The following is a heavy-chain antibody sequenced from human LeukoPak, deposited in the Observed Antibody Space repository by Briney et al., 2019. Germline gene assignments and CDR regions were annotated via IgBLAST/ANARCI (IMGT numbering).Heavy chain of an antibody. CDR3: ARGRLTYYYGSGSLFDY. CDR1: VAPSVVTT. CDR2: IYYSGST. J-gene: IGHJ4*02. Sequence: SETLSLTALSLVAPSVVTTGAGSGSPPGKGLEWIGYIYYSGSTNYNPSLKSRVTISVDTSKNQFSLKLSSVTAADTAVYYCARGRLTYYYGSGSLFDYWGQGTLVTVSS. V-gene: IGHV4-59*01. D-gene: IGHD3-10*01.